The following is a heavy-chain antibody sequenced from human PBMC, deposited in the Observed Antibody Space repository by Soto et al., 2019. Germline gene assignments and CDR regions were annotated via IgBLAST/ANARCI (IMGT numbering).Heavy chain of an antibody. CDR2: INEAGNEK. J-gene: IGHJ4*02. CDR3: AKATYGSGSSYYFDT. V-gene: IGHV3-7*01. D-gene: IGHD3-10*01. CDR1: GFTFSRYW. Sequence: EVQLVESGGGLVQPGGSLRLSCAASGFTFSRYWMSWVRQAPGKGLEWVADINEAGNEKYYVDSVKGRLTISRANAKNSLFLQLDSITAEATAVYNFAKATYGSGSSYYFDTWGQGTLVAVSS.